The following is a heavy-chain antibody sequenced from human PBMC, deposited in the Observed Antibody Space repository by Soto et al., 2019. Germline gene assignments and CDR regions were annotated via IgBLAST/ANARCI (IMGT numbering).Heavy chain of an antibody. CDR2: IYSGGTT. J-gene: IGHJ6*02. D-gene: IGHD2-8*01. V-gene: IGHV3-53*01. CDR3: ARGNGAYGMDV. Sequence: GGSLRLSCAASGFTVNSNYMTWVRQAPGKGLEWVSIIYSGGTTYYADSVNGRFTISRDNWKNTLYLQMNSLRADDTAVYYYARGNGAYGMDVWGQGTTVTVSS. CDR1: GFTVNSNY.